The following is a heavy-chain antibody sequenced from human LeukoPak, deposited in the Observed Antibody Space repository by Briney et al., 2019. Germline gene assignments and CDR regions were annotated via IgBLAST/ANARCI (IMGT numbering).Heavy chain of an antibody. Sequence: ASVKVSCKASGYTFTSYGISWVRQAPGQGHEWMRWISAYNGNTNYAQKLQGRVTMTTDTSTSTAYMELRSLRSDDTAVYYCARDLFGSGKGYYYGMDVWGQGTTVTVSS. J-gene: IGHJ6*02. CDR3: ARDLFGSGKGYYYGMDV. D-gene: IGHD3-10*01. CDR1: GYTFTSYG. V-gene: IGHV1-18*01. CDR2: ISAYNGNT.